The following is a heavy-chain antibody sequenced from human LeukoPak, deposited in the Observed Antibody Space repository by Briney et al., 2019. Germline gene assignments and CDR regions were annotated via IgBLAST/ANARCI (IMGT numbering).Heavy chain of an antibody. CDR2: ISGSGTNT. CDR1: GFTFSSYA. CDR3: VKHSAPVLAAARFDY. D-gene: IGHD2-2*01. V-gene: IGHV3-23*01. J-gene: IGHJ4*02. Sequence: SGGSLRLSCAASGFTFSSYAMGWVRQAPGKGLEWVSVISGSGTNTYYADSVKGRFTISRDNSKNTLYLQMNSLRAEDTALYYCVKHSAPVLAAARFDYWGQGNLVTVSS.